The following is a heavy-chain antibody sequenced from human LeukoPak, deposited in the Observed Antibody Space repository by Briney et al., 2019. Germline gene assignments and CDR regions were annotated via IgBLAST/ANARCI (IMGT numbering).Heavy chain of an antibody. D-gene: IGHD2-15*01. V-gene: IGHV4-39*01. CDR1: GGSISSSSYY. CDR2: IYYSGST. J-gene: IGHJ4*02. Sequence: PSGTLSLTCTVSGGSISSSSYYWGWIRQPPGKGLEWIGSIYYSGSTYYNPSLKSRVTISVDTSKNQFSLKLSSVTAADTAVYYCARQFNRYCSGGSCYSPDYWGQGTLVTVSS. CDR3: ARQFNRYCSGGSCYSPDY.